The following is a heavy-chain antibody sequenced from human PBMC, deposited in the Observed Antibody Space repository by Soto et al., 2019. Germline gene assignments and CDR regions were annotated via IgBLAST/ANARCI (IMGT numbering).Heavy chain of an antibody. D-gene: IGHD3-22*01. V-gene: IGHV1-69*12. CDR2: IIPIFGTA. CDR3: ARAKRPYYDSSGYSTIDY. Sequence: QVQLVQSGAEAKKPGSSVKVSCKASGGTFSSYAISWVRRAPGQRLEWMGGIIPIFGTANYAQKFQGRVTVPADESTSTAYMELSSLRSEDTAVYYCARAKRPYYDSSGYSTIDYWGQSTLVTVSS. J-gene: IGHJ4*02. CDR1: GGTFSSYA.